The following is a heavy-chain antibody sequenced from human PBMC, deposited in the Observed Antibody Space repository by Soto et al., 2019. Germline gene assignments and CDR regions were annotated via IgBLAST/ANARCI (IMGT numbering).Heavy chain of an antibody. D-gene: IGHD6-6*01. V-gene: IGHV1-2*02. CDR1: GYTFTGNY. CDR3: ARDGDSSSPFAT. J-gene: IGHJ3*02. Sequence: QVQLVQSGAEVKKPVASVKVSCKASGYTFTGNYMHWGRQAPGQGLEWMGWINPNSGGTNYAQKSQGRANVTLDTSISTAYVELSSLKSDDTGVYYCARDGDSSSPFATWGQATVVTVSS. CDR2: INPNSGGT.